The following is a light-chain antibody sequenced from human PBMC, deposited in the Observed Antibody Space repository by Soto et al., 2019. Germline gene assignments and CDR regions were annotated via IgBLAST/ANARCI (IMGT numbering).Light chain of an antibody. CDR3: QSYDSSLSGYV. Sequence: QSALAQPPSVSGAPGQRVTISCTGSSSNIGAGYDVHWYQQLPGTAPKPLIYANTNRPSGVPGRFSGSKSGTSASLAITGLQAEDEADYYCQSYDSSLSGYVFXTGTNVTVL. V-gene: IGLV1-40*01. CDR2: ANT. J-gene: IGLJ1*01. CDR1: SSNIGAGYD.